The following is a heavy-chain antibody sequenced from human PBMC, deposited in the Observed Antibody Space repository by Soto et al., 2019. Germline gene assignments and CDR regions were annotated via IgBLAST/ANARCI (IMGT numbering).Heavy chain of an antibody. V-gene: IGHV1-18*01. J-gene: IGHJ6*02. CDR1: GYTFARYG. D-gene: IGHD2-15*01. CDR2: ISTYNDNT. Sequence: QVQLVQSGTDMKKSGASVKVSCKASGYTFARYGISWVRQVPGQGLEWMGWISTYNDNTNYAQKLKGRVTMSTDTSTSTVYMELRSLTSDDTSVYYCAREGYCSAGSGALYSHDFCGMDVWGQGTTVTVSS. CDR3: AREGYCSAGSGALYSHDFCGMDV.